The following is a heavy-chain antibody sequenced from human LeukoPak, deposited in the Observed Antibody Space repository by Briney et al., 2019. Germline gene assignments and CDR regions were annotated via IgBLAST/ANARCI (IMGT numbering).Heavy chain of an antibody. J-gene: IGHJ4*02. V-gene: IGHV3-33*01. CDR1: GFTLSDYG. Sequence: PGGSLRLSCAVSGFTLSDYGIHWVRQAPGKGLEWVTIISSEGTIKYADSVKGRFTVSRDSSKNTLYLQMNSLRAEDTAVYYCARAPGLRGNNYGSGNHPLGFDQWGQGTLVTVSS. D-gene: IGHD3-10*01. CDR2: ISSEGTIK. CDR3: ARAPGLRGNNYGSGNHPLGFDQ.